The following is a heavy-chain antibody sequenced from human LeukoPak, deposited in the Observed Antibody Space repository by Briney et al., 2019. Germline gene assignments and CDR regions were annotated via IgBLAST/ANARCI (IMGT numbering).Heavy chain of an antibody. J-gene: IGHJ4*02. Sequence: GSLTLACAALGFTCSSYSKNLDRQARGKGLEWVSYIDSSSTTELYADSVKGRFTISRDNAKNSLYLQMNSLRDEDTAVYYCARYHKWGFNHWDQGPLVIVSS. CDR3: ARYHKWGFNH. CDR2: IDSSSTTE. CDR1: GFTCSSYS. D-gene: IGHD7-27*01. V-gene: IGHV3-48*02.